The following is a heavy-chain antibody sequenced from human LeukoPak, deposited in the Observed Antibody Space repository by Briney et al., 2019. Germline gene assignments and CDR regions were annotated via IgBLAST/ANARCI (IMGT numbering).Heavy chain of an antibody. CDR3: AKGHLIYDILTGGPDY. J-gene: IGHJ4*02. Sequence: GGSLRLSCAASGFIFSNYGMHWVRQAPGKGLEWVAVISFDGSNNSYADSVKGPFTTSRDNSTNTLYLQMSSLRDEETAVYYWAKGHLIYDILTGGPDYWGQGTLVTVSS. V-gene: IGHV3-30*18. CDR1: GFIFSNYG. CDR2: ISFDGSNN. D-gene: IGHD3-9*01.